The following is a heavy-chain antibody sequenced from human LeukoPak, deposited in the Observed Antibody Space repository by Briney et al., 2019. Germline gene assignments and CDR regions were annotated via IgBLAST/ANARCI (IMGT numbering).Heavy chain of an antibody. J-gene: IGHJ5*02. CDR1: GGSISSFY. Sequence: SETLSLTYTVSGGSISSFYWNWIRQPAGRGLEWIGRIYTSGSTNYNPSLKSRVTMSVDTSKNQFSLNLISVTAADTAVYYCARSQWDNWFDPWGQGTLVTVSS. D-gene: IGHD1-26*01. V-gene: IGHV4-4*07. CDR3: ARSQWDNWFDP. CDR2: IYTSGST.